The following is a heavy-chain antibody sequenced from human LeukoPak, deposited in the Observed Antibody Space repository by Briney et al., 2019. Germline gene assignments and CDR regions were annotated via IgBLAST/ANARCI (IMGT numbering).Heavy chain of an antibody. J-gene: IGHJ4*02. CDR2: ISGSGSYT. CDR3: AKRRYDSSGHFDS. Sequence: PGGSRRLSCAASGFTVSGYSMSWVRQAPGKGLEWVSAISGSGSYTDYADSVKGRFTISKDNSKNTLYMRMSSLRAEDTAVYYCAKRRYDSSGHFDSWGQGTLVTVSS. CDR1: GFTVSGYS. V-gene: IGHV3-23*01. D-gene: IGHD3-22*01.